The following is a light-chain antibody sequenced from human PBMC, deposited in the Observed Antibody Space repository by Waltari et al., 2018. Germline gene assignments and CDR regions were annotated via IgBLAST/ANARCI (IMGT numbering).Light chain of an antibody. V-gene: IGKV3-20*01. Sequence: IVLTQSPGTLSLSPGQGATLSCRASQSVNTNSLALYQHKPGRAPRLLIFGASPRATGTPDRFSGNGSWAEVTLTISRLEPKDFAMYYCQQYGSTPRTFGQGTKVEIK. CDR3: QQYGSTPRT. CDR2: GAS. CDR1: QSVNTNS. J-gene: IGKJ1*01.